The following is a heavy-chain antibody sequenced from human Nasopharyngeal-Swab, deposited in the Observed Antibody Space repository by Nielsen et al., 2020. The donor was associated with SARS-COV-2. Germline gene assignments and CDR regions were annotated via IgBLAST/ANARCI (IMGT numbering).Heavy chain of an antibody. CDR3: ARDRIGVGMDV. CDR2: INSDGSST. Sequence: GESLKISCAASGFTFSSYWMRWVRQAPGKGLVWVSRINSDGSSTSYADSVKGRFTISRDNAKNTLYLQMNSLRAEDTAVYYCARDRIGVGMDVWGQGTTVTVSS. J-gene: IGHJ6*02. CDR1: GFTFSSYW. D-gene: IGHD2-15*01. V-gene: IGHV3-74*01.